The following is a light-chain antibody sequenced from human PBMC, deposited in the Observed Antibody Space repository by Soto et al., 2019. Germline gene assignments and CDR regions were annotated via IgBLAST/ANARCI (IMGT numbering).Light chain of an antibody. V-gene: IGKV1-9*01. J-gene: IGKJ4*01. CDR3: QQLNSYPLT. Sequence: GDRVPIPCRASQDIGSYLAWYQQKPEKAPKLLIYAASTLQSGVPSRFSGSGSGTEFTLTISSLQPEDLATYYCQQLNSYPLTFGGGTKVDI. CDR2: AAS. CDR1: QDIGSY.